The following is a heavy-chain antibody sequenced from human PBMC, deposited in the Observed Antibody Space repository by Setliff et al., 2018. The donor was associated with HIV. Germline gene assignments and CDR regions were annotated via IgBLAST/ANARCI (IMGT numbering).Heavy chain of an antibody. CDR3: AREGSSDSSPGGHDVFDI. D-gene: IGHD3-22*01. CDR1: GYTFTDYY. V-gene: IGHV1-2*02. Sequence: RASVKVSCKASGYTFTDYYIHWVRQAPGQGLEWMGWINPNSGGTNYAQRFQGRVTMTRGTSIGTAYMELRRLRSDDTAVYYCAREGSSDSSPGGHDVFDIWGQGTMVTVSS. CDR2: INPNSGGT. J-gene: IGHJ3*02.